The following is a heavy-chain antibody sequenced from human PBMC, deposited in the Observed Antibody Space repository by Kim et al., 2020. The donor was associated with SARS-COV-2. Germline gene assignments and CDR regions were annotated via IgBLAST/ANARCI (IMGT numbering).Heavy chain of an antibody. CDR2: IWYDGSNK. D-gene: IGHD1-26*01. CDR1: GFTFSSYG. Sequence: GGSLRLSCAASGFTFSSYGMHWVRQAPGKGLEWVAVIWYDGSNKYYADSVKGRFTISRDNSKNTLYLQMNSLRAEDTAVYYCARVYSGSYLDYYYGMDVWGQGTTVTVSS. V-gene: IGHV3-33*01. CDR3: ARVYSGSYLDYYYGMDV. J-gene: IGHJ6*02.